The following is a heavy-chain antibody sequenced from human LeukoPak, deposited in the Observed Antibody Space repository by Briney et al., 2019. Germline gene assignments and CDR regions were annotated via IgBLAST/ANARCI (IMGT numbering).Heavy chain of an antibody. CDR1: GYTFTSYG. J-gene: IGHJ4*02. CDR2: ISAYNGNT. D-gene: IGHD5-18*01. Sequence: ASVKVSCKASGYTFTSYGISWVRQAPGQGLEWMGWISAYNGNTNYAQKLQGRVTMTTDTSTSTAYMELRSLRSDDTAVYYCARDIHPMQRGYSYGYSDYWGQGTLVTVSS. V-gene: IGHV1-18*01. CDR3: ARDIHPMQRGYSYGYSDY.